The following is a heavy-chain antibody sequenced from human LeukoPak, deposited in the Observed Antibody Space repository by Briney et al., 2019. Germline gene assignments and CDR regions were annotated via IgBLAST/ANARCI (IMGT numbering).Heavy chain of an antibody. Sequence: SETLSLTCTVSGYSISSGYYWGWIRQPPGKGLQWIGSIYHTGSTYYNPSLKSRVTISVDTSKNQFSLKLSSVTAADTAVYYCARDVELVGYYYYMDVWGKGTTVTVSS. CDR2: IYHTGST. D-gene: IGHD1-26*01. CDR3: ARDVELVGYYYYMDV. V-gene: IGHV4-38-2*02. CDR1: GYSISSGYY. J-gene: IGHJ6*03.